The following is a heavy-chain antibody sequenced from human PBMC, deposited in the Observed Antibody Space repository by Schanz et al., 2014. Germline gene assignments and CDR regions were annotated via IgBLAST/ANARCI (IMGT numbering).Heavy chain of an antibody. D-gene: IGHD4-17*01. CDR2: MNQDGSVK. J-gene: IGHJ6*02. CDR1: GFTVSTNY. V-gene: IGHV3-7*01. CDR3: ARVRAYDYGAEAHGMDV. Sequence: EVQLVESGGGLVQPGGSLRLSCAVSGFTVSTNYMSWVRQAPGKGLEWVANMNQDGSVKNYVDSVKGRFTISRDNAKNSLYLQMNSLRAEDTAVYYCARVRAYDYGAEAHGMDVWGHGTTVTFSS.